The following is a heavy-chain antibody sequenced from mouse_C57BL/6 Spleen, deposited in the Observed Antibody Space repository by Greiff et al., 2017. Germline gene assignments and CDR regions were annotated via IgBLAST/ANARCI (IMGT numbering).Heavy chain of an antibody. CDR3: ARRWLLQGLDAMDY. Sequence: EVQLQQSGPELVKPGASVKISCKASGYSFTGYYMNWVKQSPEKSLEWIGEINPSTGGTTYNQKFKAKATLTVDKSSSTAYMQLKSLTSEDSAVYYCARRWLLQGLDAMDYWGQGTSVTVSS. CDR1: GYSFTGYY. CDR2: INPSTGGT. J-gene: IGHJ4*01. V-gene: IGHV1-42*01. D-gene: IGHD2-3*01.